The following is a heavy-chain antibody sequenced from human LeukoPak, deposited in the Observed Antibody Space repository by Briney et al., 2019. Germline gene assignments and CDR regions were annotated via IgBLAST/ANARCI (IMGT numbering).Heavy chain of an antibody. CDR1: GGSISSYY. Sequence: SETLSLTCTVSGGSISSYYWSWIRQPPGKGLEWIGYIYYSGSTNYNPSLKSRVTISVDTSKNQFSLKLSSVTAADTAVYYCARDNVSNYDFWSGYYPYYYYYYMDVWGKGTTVTVSS. J-gene: IGHJ6*03. CDR3: ARDNVSNYDFWSGYYPYYYYYYMDV. CDR2: IYYSGST. D-gene: IGHD3-3*01. V-gene: IGHV4-59*01.